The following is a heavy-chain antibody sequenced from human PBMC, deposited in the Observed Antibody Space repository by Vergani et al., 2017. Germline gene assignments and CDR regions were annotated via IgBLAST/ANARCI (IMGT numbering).Heavy chain of an antibody. CDR2: ISSRSSYI. V-gene: IGHV3-21*02. D-gene: IGHD2-2*01. CDR3: AGYFLXYCSSTNCFEAFDI. CDR1: GFTFSSYS. J-gene: IGHJ3*02. Sequence: EVQLVESGGGLVKPGGSLRLSCAASGFTFSSYSMNWVRQAPGKGLEWVSSISSRSSYIYYADSMKGRFIISRDNAKNSLYLQMNSLRAEDTAVYYCAGYFLXYCSSTNCFEAFDIWGQGTMVTVSS.